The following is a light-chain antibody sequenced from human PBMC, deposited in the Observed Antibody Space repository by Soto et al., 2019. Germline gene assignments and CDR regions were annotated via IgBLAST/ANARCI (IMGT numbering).Light chain of an antibody. J-gene: IGLJ1*01. Sequence: QSVLTQPASVSGSPGQSITISCTGTSSDVGNYNLVSWYQQHPGKAPKPLIYEVSKRPSGVTDRFSGSKSGNTASLTISGLQAEDEADYYCCSYAGSSTPYVFGTGTKVTVL. V-gene: IGLV2-23*02. CDR3: CSYAGSSTPYV. CDR1: SSDVGNYNL. CDR2: EVS.